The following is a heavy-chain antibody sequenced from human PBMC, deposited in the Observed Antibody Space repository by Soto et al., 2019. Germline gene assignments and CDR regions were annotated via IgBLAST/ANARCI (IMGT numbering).Heavy chain of an antibody. V-gene: IGHV1-18*01. D-gene: IGHD6-6*01. J-gene: IGHJ6*03. Sequence: QVQLLQSGAEVKKPGASVKVSCKASGYTFTNYGITWVRQAPGQGLEWMGWISAYNGNTHYTQRLQGRVTMTTDTSASTAYMELRGLRSDDTAVYYCARVRQLVAYFYYYMDVWGKGTTVTVS. CDR3: ARVRQLVAYFYYYMDV. CDR2: ISAYNGNT. CDR1: GYTFTNYG.